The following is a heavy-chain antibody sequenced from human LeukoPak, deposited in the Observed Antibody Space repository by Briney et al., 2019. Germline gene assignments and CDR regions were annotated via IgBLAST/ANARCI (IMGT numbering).Heavy chain of an antibody. CDR1: GGSFSSYF. J-gene: IGHJ3*02. Sequence: SETLSLTCAVYGGSFSSYFWNWIRQPAGKGLEWIGRIYTSGTTNYNPSLKSRVNMSVDTSKNQFSLKLSSVTAADTAVYYCARQGLIFGVVGTYDAFDIWGQGTMVTVSS. CDR3: ARQGLIFGVVGTYDAFDI. V-gene: IGHV4-59*10. CDR2: IYTSGTT. D-gene: IGHD3-3*01.